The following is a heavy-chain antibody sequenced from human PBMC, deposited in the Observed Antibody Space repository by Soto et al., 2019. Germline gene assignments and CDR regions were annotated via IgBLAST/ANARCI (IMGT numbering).Heavy chain of an antibody. CDR1: GGSISSYY. CDR3: ARVSHVFDPYFDWLLSGPEYYFDY. J-gene: IGHJ4*02. D-gene: IGHD3-9*01. V-gene: IGHV4-59*01. Sequence: PSETLSLTCTVSGGSISSYYWSWIRQPPGKGLEWIGYIYYSGSTNYNPSLKSRVTISVDTSKNQFSLKLSSVTAADTAVYYCARVSHVFDPYFDWLLSGPEYYFDYWGQGTLVTVSS. CDR2: IYYSGST.